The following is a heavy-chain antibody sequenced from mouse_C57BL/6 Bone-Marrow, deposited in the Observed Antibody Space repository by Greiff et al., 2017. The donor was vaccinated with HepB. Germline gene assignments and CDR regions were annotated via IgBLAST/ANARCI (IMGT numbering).Heavy chain of an antibody. CDR3: ARDGSSAWFAY. Sequence: QVQLKQPGAELVRPGSSVKLSCKASGYTFTSYWMDWVKQRPGQGLEWIGNIYPSDSETHYNQKFKDKATLTVDKSSSTAYMQLSSLTSEDSAVYYCARDGSSAWFAYWGQGTLVTVSA. CDR1: GYTFTSYW. CDR2: IYPSDSET. D-gene: IGHD1-1*01. J-gene: IGHJ3*01. V-gene: IGHV1-61*01.